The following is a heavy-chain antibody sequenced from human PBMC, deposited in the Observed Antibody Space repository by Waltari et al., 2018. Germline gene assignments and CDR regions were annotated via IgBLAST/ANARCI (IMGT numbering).Heavy chain of an antibody. V-gene: IGHV4-39*01. CDR2: FYYSGTT. J-gene: IGHJ4*02. D-gene: IGHD3-3*01. Sequence: QMELQESGPRLVKPSETLSLTCNVSGDSISGSRNYWAWLRQPPGKTLKWNGSFYYSGTTYSNPSLKGRFAISVDTSRNQFSLNVNSVTAADTGIYYCARQLRFVDWIPRYFDSWGRGTLATVSS. CDR1: GDSISGSRNY. CDR3: ARQLRFVDWIPRYFDS.